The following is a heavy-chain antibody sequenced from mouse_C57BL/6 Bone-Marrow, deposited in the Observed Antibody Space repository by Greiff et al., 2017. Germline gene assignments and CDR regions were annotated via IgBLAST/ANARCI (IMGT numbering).Heavy chain of an antibody. V-gene: IGHV5-16*01. CDR1: GFTFSDYY. Sequence: EVMLVESEGGLVQPGSSMKLSCTASGFTFSDYYMAWVRQVPEKGLEWVANINYDGSSTYYLASLQSRFIISRDNAKNILYLQMSSLKSEDTATYYCARGEYYGSAWFAYWGQGTLVTVSA. D-gene: IGHD1-1*01. J-gene: IGHJ3*01. CDR2: INYDGSST. CDR3: ARGEYYGSAWFAY.